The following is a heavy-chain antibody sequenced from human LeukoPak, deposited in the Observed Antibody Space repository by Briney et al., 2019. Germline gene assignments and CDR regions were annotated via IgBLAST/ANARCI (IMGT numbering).Heavy chain of an antibody. D-gene: IGHD3-10*01. Sequence: ASVKVSCKASGGTFSSYAISWVRQAPGQGLEWMGGIIPIFGTANYAQKFQGRVTITTDESTSTAYMELSSLRSEDTAVYYCARGRITMVRGRRDYYYYMDVWGKGTTVTVPS. V-gene: IGHV1-69*05. CDR1: GGTFSSYA. J-gene: IGHJ6*03. CDR3: ARGRITMVRGRRDYYYYMDV. CDR2: IIPIFGTA.